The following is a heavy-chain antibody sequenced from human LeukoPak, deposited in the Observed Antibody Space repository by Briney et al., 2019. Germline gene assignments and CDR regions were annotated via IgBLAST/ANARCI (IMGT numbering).Heavy chain of an antibody. J-gene: IGHJ4*02. V-gene: IGHV3-74*01. Sequence: GGSLRLSCGASGFTFSTYWMHWVRQAPGKGLVWVSRINGDGSITTYADSVKGRFTISRDNAKNTLYLQMNSLRAEDTAVYYCARVWTKGFDYWGQGTLVTVSS. CDR3: ARVWTKGFDY. D-gene: IGHD3/OR15-3a*01. CDR2: INGDGSIT. CDR1: GFTFSTYW.